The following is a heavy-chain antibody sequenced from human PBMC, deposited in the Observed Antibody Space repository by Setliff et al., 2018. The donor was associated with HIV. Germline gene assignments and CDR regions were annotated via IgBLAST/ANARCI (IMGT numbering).Heavy chain of an antibody. CDR2: ISPRNGDT. CDR3: ATDLGSHALDP. V-gene: IGHV1-2*02. Sequence: ASVKVSCKASGYIFTDYFLHWVRQAPGQGLEWMGWISPRNGDTRITKTFRGRVTMTSDTSLNTASVEVSGLRSDDTAVYYCATDLGSHALDPWGQGTLVTVSS. CDR1: GYIFTDYF. J-gene: IGHJ5*02. D-gene: IGHD6-13*01.